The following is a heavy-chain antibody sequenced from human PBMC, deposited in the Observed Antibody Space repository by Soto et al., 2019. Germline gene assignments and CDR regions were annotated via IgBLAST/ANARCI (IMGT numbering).Heavy chain of an antibody. CDR1: VYTFTGYH. Sequence: QVQLVQSGAEVKKPGASVKVSFKTSVYTFTGYHISWVRQAPGQGLEWMGWISAYNTNTNYAQKFQGRVTMTTDTLTSTAYMELRSLRSDDTAVYYCARDTPPTDYWGQGTLVTVSS. CDR2: ISAYNTNT. V-gene: IGHV1-18*01. J-gene: IGHJ4*02. CDR3: ARDTPPTDY.